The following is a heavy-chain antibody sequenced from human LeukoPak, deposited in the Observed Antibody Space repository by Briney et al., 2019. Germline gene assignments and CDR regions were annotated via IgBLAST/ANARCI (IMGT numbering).Heavy chain of an antibody. D-gene: IGHD5-18*01. CDR3: AKGYSYGSYFDY. CDR2: ISWNSGSI. Sequence: GRSLRLSCAASGFTFDDYAMHWVRQAPGKGLEWVSGISWNSGSIGYADSVKGRFTISRDNAKNSLYLQMNSLRAEDTALYYCAKGYSYGSYFDYWGQGTLVTVSS. V-gene: IGHV3-9*01. J-gene: IGHJ4*02. CDR1: GFTFDDYA.